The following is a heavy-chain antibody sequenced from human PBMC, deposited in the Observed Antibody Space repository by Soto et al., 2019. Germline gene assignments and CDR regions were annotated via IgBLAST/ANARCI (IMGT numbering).Heavy chain of an antibody. Sequence: GGSLRLSCAASGFTFSSYAMTWVRQAPGKGLEWVSITSGSGDSTYYADSVKGRFTISRDNSKNTLYLQMNSLRAEDTAVYYCAKEKSPYYYYGMDVWGQGTTVTVS. V-gene: IGHV3-23*01. CDR1: GFTFSSYA. CDR3: AKEKSPYYYYGMDV. J-gene: IGHJ6*02. CDR2: TSGSGDST.